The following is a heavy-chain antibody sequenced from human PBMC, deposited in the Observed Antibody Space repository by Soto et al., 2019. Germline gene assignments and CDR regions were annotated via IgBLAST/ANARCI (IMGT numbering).Heavy chain of an antibody. CDR1: GFTFSSYD. Sequence: EVQLVESGGDLVQPGGSLRLSCAASGFTFSSYDFHWVRHATGKGLEWVSGIGTAGDTYYAGSVKGRFTISRENAKNSVYLPMNSLSAGDTAVYYCTRGAAGFDYWGQGTRVTVSS. V-gene: IGHV3-13*01. CDR3: TRGAAGFDY. J-gene: IGHJ4*02. CDR2: IGTAGDT. D-gene: IGHD6-13*01.